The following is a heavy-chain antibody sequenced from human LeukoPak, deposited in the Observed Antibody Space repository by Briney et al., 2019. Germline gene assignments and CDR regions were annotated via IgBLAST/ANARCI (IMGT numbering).Heavy chain of an antibody. CDR1: GFTFSSYE. Sequence: GGSLRLSCAASGFTFSSYEMNWVRQAPGKGLEWVSSISSSARYKYYADSVKGRFTISRDNAKNSLFLQMNSLRAEDTAIYYCATEQWLVRGPFDYWGQGTLVTVSS. CDR3: ATEQWLVRGPFDY. J-gene: IGHJ4*02. CDR2: ISSSARYK. D-gene: IGHD6-19*01. V-gene: IGHV3-48*03.